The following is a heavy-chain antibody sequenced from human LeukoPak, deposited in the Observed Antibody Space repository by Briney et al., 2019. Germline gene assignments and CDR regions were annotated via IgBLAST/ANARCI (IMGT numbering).Heavy chain of an antibody. J-gene: IGHJ6*02. CDR3: ARVAHRAYCSSTSCYPYYYGMDV. V-gene: IGHV1-8*01. CDR2: MNPNSGNT. Sequence: ASVKVSCKASGYIFTSYDINWVRQATGQGLEWMGWMNPNSGNTGYAQKFQGRVTMTRNTSISTAYMELSSLRSEDTAVYYCARVAHRAYCSSTSCYPYYYGMDVWGQGTTVTVSS. D-gene: IGHD2-2*01. CDR1: GYIFTSYD.